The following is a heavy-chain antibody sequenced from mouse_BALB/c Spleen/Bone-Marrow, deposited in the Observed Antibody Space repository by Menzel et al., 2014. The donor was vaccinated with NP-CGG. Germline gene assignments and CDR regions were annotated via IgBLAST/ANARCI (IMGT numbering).Heavy chain of an antibody. D-gene: IGHD1-1*01. Sequence: EVKLMESGRGLVQPGGSRKLSCAASGFTFSDYGMAWVRQAPGKGPEWVAFISNLAYSIYYADTVTGRFTISRENAKNTLYLEMSSLRSEDTAMYYCARDQVYYYGSSYGYFDVWGAGTTVTVSS. V-gene: IGHV5-15*02. CDR2: ISNLAYSI. CDR1: GFTFSDYG. J-gene: IGHJ1*01. CDR3: ARDQVYYYGSSYGYFDV.